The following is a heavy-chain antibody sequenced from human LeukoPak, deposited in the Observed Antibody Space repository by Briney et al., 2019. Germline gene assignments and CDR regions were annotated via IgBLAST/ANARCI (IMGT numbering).Heavy chain of an antibody. D-gene: IGHD2-2*01. CDR1: GYTFTSYD. Sequence: ASVKVSCKASGYTFTSYDINWVRQATGQGLEWMGWMNPNSGNTGYAQKFQGRGTMTRNTAISTAYMELSSLRSDDTAVYYCARGRVVPADSGVAYWFDHWGQGTLVTVSS. J-gene: IGHJ5*02. CDR3: ARGRVVPADSGVAYWFDH. CDR2: MNPNSGNT. V-gene: IGHV1-8*01.